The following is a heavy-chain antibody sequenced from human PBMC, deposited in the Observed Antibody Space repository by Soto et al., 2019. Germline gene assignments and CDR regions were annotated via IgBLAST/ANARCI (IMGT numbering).Heavy chain of an antibody. CDR3: DQQGFGALHGLVAV. V-gene: IGHV4-59*08. J-gene: IGHJ6*02. Sequence: PSETLSLTCTVSGGSISSYYWSWIRQPPGKGLEWIGYVHDSWGSHYNPSLKSRVAISLDTSKSQFSLKLTSVTATDTAVYYCDQQGFGALHGLVAVWGQGTTVTVSS. CDR1: GGSISSYY. D-gene: IGHD3-10*01. CDR2: VHDSWGS.